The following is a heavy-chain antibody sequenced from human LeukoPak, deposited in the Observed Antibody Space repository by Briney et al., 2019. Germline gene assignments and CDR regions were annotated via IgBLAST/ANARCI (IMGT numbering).Heavy chain of an antibody. CDR1: GGSFSAYY. Sequence: SETLSLTCAVYGGSFSAYYWSWIRQPPGKGLECIGEINHSGSTNYNPSLKSRVTISVDTSKNQFSLKLSSVTAADTAVYYCARGQYIAAADDPNSYYFDYWGQGTLVTVSS. CDR2: INHSGST. CDR3: ARGQYIAAADDPNSYYFDY. V-gene: IGHV4-34*01. J-gene: IGHJ4*02. D-gene: IGHD6-13*01.